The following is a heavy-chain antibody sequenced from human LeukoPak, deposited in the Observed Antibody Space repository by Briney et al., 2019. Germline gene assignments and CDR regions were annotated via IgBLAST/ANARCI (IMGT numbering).Heavy chain of an antibody. V-gene: IGHV4-61*02. J-gene: IGHJ5*02. CDR2: IYTSGST. Sequence: SETLSLTCTVSGASISSGEYDWGWLRQPAGKGLEWIGRIYTSGSTNYNPSLKSRVTISVDTSKNQFSLRLSSVTAADTAVYYCARYILTGYHGVNWFDPWGQGTLVTVSS. D-gene: IGHD3-9*01. CDR3: ARYILTGYHGVNWFDP. CDR1: GASISSGEYD.